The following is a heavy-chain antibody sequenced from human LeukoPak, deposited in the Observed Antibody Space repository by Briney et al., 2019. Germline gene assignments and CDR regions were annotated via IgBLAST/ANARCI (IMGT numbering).Heavy chain of an antibody. CDR3: AKGGLQLRFLEWSFDY. CDR1: GFTFSSYG. D-gene: IGHD3-3*01. Sequence: PGGSLRLSCAASGFTFSSYGMHWVRQAPGKGLEWVAFIRYDGSNKYYADSVKGRFTISRDNSKNTLYLQMDSLRAEDTAVYYCAKGGLQLRFLEWSFDYWGQGTLVTVSS. J-gene: IGHJ4*02. CDR2: IRYDGSNK. V-gene: IGHV3-30*02.